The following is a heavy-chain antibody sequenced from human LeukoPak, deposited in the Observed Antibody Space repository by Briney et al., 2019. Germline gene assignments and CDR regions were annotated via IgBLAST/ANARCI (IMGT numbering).Heavy chain of an antibody. V-gene: IGHV4-34*01. Sequence: PSETLSLTCAVYGGSFSGYYWSWIRQPPGKGLEWIGEINHSGSTNYNPSLKSRVTISVDTSKNQFSLKLSSVTAADTAVYYCARIRRYCSGSCYSGLKLGVSYYFDYWGQGTLVTVSS. J-gene: IGHJ4*02. CDR3: ARIRRYCSGSCYSGLKLGVSYYFDY. CDR1: GGSFSGYY. CDR2: INHSGST. D-gene: IGHD2-15*01.